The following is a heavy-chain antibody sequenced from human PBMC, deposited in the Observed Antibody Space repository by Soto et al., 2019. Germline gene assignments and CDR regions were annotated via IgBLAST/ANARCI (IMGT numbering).Heavy chain of an antibody. V-gene: IGHV4-30-4*01. CDR3: ARVVAATQWFDP. Sequence: PSETLSLTCTVSGGSISSGNYYWSWIRQPPGKGLEWIGYIYYTGSTYYNPSLKSRVTISVDTSKNQFSLKLSSVTDADTTVYYCARVVAATQWFDPWGQGTQVTVSS. CDR1: GGSISSGNYY. CDR2: IYYTGST. D-gene: IGHD2-15*01. J-gene: IGHJ5*02.